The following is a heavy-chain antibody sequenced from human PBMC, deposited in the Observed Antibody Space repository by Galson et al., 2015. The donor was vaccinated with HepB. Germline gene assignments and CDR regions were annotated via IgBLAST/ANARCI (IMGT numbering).Heavy chain of an antibody. D-gene: IGHD3-10*01. Sequence: SLRLSCAASGFTFSSYAMSWVRQAPGKGLEWVSAISGSGGSTYYADSVKGRFTISRDNSKNTLYLQMNSLGAEDTALYYCARGTGGSGNYYHYGMDVWGQGTTVTVSS. CDR1: GFTFSSYA. V-gene: IGHV3-23*01. CDR3: ARGTGGSGNYYHYGMDV. CDR2: ISGSGGST. J-gene: IGHJ6*02.